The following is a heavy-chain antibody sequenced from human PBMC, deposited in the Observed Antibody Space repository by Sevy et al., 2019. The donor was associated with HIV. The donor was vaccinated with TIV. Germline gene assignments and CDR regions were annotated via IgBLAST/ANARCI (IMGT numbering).Heavy chain of an antibody. CDR2: ISGIAGSA. J-gene: IGHJ6*03. CDR3: ARDAINYYYMDV. Sequence: GGSLRLSCATSGFTFNSYAMSWVRQAPGKGLEWVSAISGIAGSAYYADSVKGRFTSPRDNSENTLYLQMNSLRAEDTAVYYCARDAINYYYMDVWGKGTTVTVSS. V-gene: IGHV3-23*01. CDR1: GFTFNSYA.